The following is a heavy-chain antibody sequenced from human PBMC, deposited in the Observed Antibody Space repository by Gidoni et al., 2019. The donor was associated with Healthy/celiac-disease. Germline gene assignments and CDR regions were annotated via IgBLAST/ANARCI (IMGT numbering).Heavy chain of an antibody. Sequence: QVQLVQSGAEVKKPGSSVKVSCKASGGTFSSYAISWVRQAPGQGLEWMGGIIPIFGTANYAQKFQGRVTITADKSTSTAYMELSSLRSEDTAVYYCARGNFYDYVWGSYRYRPDYWGQGTLVTVSS. V-gene: IGHV1-69*06. CDR2: IIPIFGTA. CDR1: GGTFSSYA. CDR3: ARGNFYDYVWGSYRYRPDY. J-gene: IGHJ4*02. D-gene: IGHD3-16*02.